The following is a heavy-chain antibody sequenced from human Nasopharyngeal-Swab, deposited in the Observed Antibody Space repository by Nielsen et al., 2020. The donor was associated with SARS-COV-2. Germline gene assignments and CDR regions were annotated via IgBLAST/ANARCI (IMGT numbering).Heavy chain of an antibody. CDR3: ARSFGGNAFDI. CDR2: INPNSGGT. Sequence: ASVTVSCLASGYTFTGYYMHWVRQAPGQGLEWMGWINPNSGGTNYAQKFQGWVTMTRDTSISTAYMELSRLRSDDTAVYYCARSFGGNAFDIWGQGTMVTASS. V-gene: IGHV1-2*04. D-gene: IGHD3-10*01. CDR1: GYTFTGYY. J-gene: IGHJ3*02.